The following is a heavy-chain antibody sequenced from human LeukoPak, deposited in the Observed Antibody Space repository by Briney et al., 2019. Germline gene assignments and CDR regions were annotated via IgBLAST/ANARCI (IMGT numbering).Heavy chain of an antibody. Sequence: GGSLRLSCAASGFTFSSYWMHWVRQAPGKGMVWVSRINSDGSSTSYADSVKGRFTISRDNAKNTLSLQMNSLRAEDTAVYYCARGYYYGSGSYSGDWFDPWGQGTLVTVSS. V-gene: IGHV3-74*01. CDR1: GFTFSSYW. CDR2: INSDGSST. J-gene: IGHJ5*02. CDR3: ARGYYYGSGSYSGDWFDP. D-gene: IGHD3-10*01.